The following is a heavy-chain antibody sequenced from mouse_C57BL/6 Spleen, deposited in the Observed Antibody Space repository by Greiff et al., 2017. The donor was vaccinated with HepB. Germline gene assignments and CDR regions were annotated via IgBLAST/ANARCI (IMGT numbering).Heavy chain of an antibody. CDR2: IDPSDSYT. J-gene: IGHJ2*01. CDR1: GYTFTSYW. V-gene: IGHV1-69*01. Sequence: QVQLQQPGAELVMPGASVKLSCKASGYTFTSYWMHWVKQRPGQGLEWIGEIDPSDSYTNYNQKFKGKATLTVDKSSSTAYMQLSSLTSEDSAVYYCARGGYYGSSHYFDYWGQGTTLTVSS. CDR3: ARGGYYGSSHYFDY. D-gene: IGHD1-1*01.